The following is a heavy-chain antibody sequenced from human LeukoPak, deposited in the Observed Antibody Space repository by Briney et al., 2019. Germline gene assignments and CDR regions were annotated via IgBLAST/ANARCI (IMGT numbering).Heavy chain of an antibody. J-gene: IGHJ4*02. Sequence: GGSLRLSCAASGFTFSSYGMHWVRQAPGKGLEWVAFIRYDGSNKYYADSVKGRFTISRDNAKNSLYLQLNSLRAEDTAVYYCARVTYDSGWYYSGDYWGQGTLVTVSS. V-gene: IGHV3-30*02. CDR2: IRYDGSNK. CDR3: ARVTYDSGWYYSGDY. D-gene: IGHD6-19*01. CDR1: GFTFSSYG.